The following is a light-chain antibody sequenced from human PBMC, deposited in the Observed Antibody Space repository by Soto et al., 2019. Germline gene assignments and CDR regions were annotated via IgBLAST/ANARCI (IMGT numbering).Light chain of an antibody. Sequence: QSVLTQPASVSGSPGQSITISCTGTSSDVGGYNYVSWYQQHPGKAPKLMIYDVNNRPSGVSNRFSGSKSGNTASLTISGLQAEDDADYYCNSYTSSSVVFGGGTKLTVL. CDR3: NSYTSSSVV. CDR1: SSDVGGYNY. V-gene: IGLV2-14*01. J-gene: IGLJ2*01. CDR2: DVN.